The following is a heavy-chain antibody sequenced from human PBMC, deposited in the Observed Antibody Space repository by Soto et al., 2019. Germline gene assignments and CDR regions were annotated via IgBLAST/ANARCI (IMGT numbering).Heavy chain of an antibody. V-gene: IGHV5-51*01. CDR1: GCIFTNYG. CDR2: IYPGDSDT. Sequence: PXESLKISCQGSGCIFTNYGIGWVRQMPGKGLEWMGIIYPGDSDTRYSPSFQGQVTISADKSISTAYLQWSSLKASDTAMYYCARLANIFEFDNWGHGTLVTVSS. CDR3: ARLANIFEFDN. D-gene: IGHD2-21*01. J-gene: IGHJ4*01.